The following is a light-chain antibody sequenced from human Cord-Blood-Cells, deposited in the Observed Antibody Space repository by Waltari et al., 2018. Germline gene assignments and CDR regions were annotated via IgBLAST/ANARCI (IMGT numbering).Light chain of an antibody. Sequence: QSALTQPASVSGSPGQSITISCTGTSSDVGGYNYVSWYHQHPDKAPKLMIYDVSKRPSGVSNRFSGSKSGNTASLTISGLQAEDEADYYCSSYTSSSTWVFGGGTKLTVL. J-gene: IGLJ3*02. CDR1: SSDVGGYNY. CDR3: SSYTSSSTWV. CDR2: DVS. V-gene: IGLV2-14*01.